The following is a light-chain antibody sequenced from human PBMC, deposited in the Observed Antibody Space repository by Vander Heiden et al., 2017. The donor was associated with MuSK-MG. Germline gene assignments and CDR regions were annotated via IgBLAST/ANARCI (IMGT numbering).Light chain of an antibody. V-gene: IGKV3-15*01. CDR1: QRVSSN. J-gene: IGKJ5*01. Sequence: EIVMTQSPATLSVSPGERATLSCRASQRVSSNLAWYQQKPGQAPRLLIYGASTRATGIPARFSGSGSGTEFTLTISSLQSEDFAVYYCQQDNNWPMTFGQGTLMDIK. CDR3: QQDNNWPMT. CDR2: GAS.